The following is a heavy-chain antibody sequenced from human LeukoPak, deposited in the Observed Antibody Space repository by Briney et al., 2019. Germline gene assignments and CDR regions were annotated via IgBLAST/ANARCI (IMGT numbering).Heavy chain of an antibody. CDR3: AKTLGRGVDFDY. CDR2: ISGSGGST. J-gene: IGHJ4*02. D-gene: IGHD3-10*01. Sequence: GGSLRLSCAASGFTVSSNYMSWVRQAPGKGLEWVSAISGSGGSTYYADSVKGRFTISRDNSKNTLYLQMNSLRAEDTAVYYCAKTLGRGVDFDYWGQGTLVTVSS. V-gene: IGHV3-23*01. CDR1: GFTVSSNY.